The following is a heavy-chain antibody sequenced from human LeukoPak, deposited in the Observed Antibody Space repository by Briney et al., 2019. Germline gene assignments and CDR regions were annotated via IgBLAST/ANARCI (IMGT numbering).Heavy chain of an antibody. D-gene: IGHD2-2*01. CDR1: GFTFSSYW. CDR2: INSDGSST. V-gene: IGHV3-74*01. Sequence: GGSLRLSCAASGFTFSSYWMHWVRQAPGKGLVWVSRINSDGSSTSYADSVKGRFTISRDNAKNTLYLQMNSLRAEDTAVYYCARGGVPAARRFKPGDWFDPWGQGTLVTVSS. CDR3: ARGGVPAARRFKPGDWFDP. J-gene: IGHJ5*02.